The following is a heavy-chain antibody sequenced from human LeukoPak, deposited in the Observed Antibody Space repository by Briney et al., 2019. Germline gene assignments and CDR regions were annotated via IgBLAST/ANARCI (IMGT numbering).Heavy chain of an antibody. CDR3: ARDRASYDFWSGYNYMDV. CDR2: ISGSGGST. V-gene: IGHV3-23*01. Sequence: GGSLRLSCAASGFTFSSYAMSWVRQAPGKGLEWVTAISGSGGSTYYADSVKGRFTISRDNSKNTLYLQMNSLRAEDTAVYYCARDRASYDFWSGYNYMDVWGKGTTVTVSS. CDR1: GFTFSSYA. D-gene: IGHD3-3*01. J-gene: IGHJ6*03.